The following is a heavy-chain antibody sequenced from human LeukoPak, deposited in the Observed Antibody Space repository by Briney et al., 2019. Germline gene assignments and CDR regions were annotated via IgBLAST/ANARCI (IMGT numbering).Heavy chain of an antibody. CDR1: RFTFSYYS. V-gene: IGHV3-21*01. D-gene: IGHD3-10*01. CDR3: ATRYYSTCPFDP. Sequence: GGSLRLSCAASRFTFSYYSMNWVRQAPGKGLEWVSSIISSSNFMSYADSVKGRFTISRDNAKNSLYLQMNSLRAEDTAVYFCATRYYSTCPFDPWDQGTLVTVSS. J-gene: IGHJ5*02. CDR2: IISSSNFM.